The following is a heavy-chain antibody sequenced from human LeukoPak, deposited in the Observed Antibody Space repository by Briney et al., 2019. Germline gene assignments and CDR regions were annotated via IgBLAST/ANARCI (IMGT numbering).Heavy chain of an antibody. CDR1: GFTFSSYW. CDR3: ARSAYYGSGSRRPFDY. Sequence: GGSLRLSCAASGFTFSSYWMSWVRQAPGKGLEWVANIKQDGSEKYYVDSVKGRFTISRDNAKNSLYLQMNSLRAEDTAVYYCARSAYYGSGSRRPFDYWGQGTLVTVSS. D-gene: IGHD3-10*01. CDR2: IKQDGSEK. J-gene: IGHJ4*02. V-gene: IGHV3-7*01.